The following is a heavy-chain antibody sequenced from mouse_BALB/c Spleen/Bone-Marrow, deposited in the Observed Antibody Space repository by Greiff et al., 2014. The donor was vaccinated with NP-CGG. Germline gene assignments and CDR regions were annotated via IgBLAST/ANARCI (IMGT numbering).Heavy chain of an antibody. V-gene: IGHV1-14*01. D-gene: IGHD2-14*01. CDR2: INPYNDGT. Sequence: EVHLVESGPELVKPGASVKMSCKASGYTFTSYVMYWVKQKPGQGLEWIGYINPYNDGTKYNEKFKGKATLSLDKSSSTAYMELSSLTSEESAVYYCAGYDWYFDIWGAGATVTVSS. J-gene: IGHJ1*01. CDR1: GYTFTSYV. CDR3: AGYDWYFDI.